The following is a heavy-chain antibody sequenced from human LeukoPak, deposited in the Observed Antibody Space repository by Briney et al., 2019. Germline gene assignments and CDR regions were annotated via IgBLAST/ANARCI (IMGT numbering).Heavy chain of an antibody. D-gene: IGHD6-19*01. CDR1: GITVTTNY. V-gene: IGHV3-53*01. Sequence: GGSLRLSCAASGITVTTNYMSWVRQAPGKGLEWVSVIYSGDVTYYADSVKGRFTVSRDNSKNTLYLQMNSLRAEDTAVYYCARGEQWLPSFDYWGQGTLVTVSS. CDR2: IYSGDVT. CDR3: ARGEQWLPSFDY. J-gene: IGHJ4*02.